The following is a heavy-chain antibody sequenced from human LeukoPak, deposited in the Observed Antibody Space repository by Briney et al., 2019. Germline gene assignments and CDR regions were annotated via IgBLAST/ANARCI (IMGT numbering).Heavy chain of an antibody. D-gene: IGHD5-12*01. J-gene: IGHJ4*02. CDR3: ARARGTVAIDY. V-gene: IGHV4-34*01. CDR2: INQSGST. CDR1: GGSFSGYY. Sequence: SETLSLTCAVYGGSFSGYYWTWIRQPPGKGLAWIGEINQSGSTNYNPSLKSRVTVSVDTSKNQFSLKLTSVTAADTAVYYCARARGTVAIDYWGQGTLVTVSS.